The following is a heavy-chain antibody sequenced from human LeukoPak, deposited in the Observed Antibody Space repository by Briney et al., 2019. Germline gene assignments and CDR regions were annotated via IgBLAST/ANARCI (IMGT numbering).Heavy chain of an antibody. D-gene: IGHD3-10*01. J-gene: IGHJ5*02. CDR3: ARARGLGPGGWFDP. Sequence: GGSLRLSCAASGITFRDSYMSWIRQAPGKGLEWISYISNSGSSIYYADSVKGRFTVSRDNAKNSLYLQMNSLRAEDTAIYFCARARGLGPGGWFDPWGQGTLVTVSS. V-gene: IGHV3-11*01. CDR1: GITFRDSY. CDR2: ISNSGSSI.